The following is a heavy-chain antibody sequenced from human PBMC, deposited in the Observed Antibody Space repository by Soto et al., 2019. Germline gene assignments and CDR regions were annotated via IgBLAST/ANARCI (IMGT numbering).Heavy chain of an antibody. CDR1: GFSFSTYD. D-gene: IGHD3-22*01. CDR2: ISSSSSTI. V-gene: IGHV3-48*02. Sequence: TGGSLRLSCAASGFSFSTYDMNWVRQAPGKRLEWISYISSSSSTIYYADSVKGRFTISRDNAENSLYLQMNSLRDEDTAVYYCARPSGYFDTSGYYGAFYYYGMDVWGQGTRVTFSS. CDR3: ARPSGYFDTSGYYGAFYYYGMDV. J-gene: IGHJ6*02.